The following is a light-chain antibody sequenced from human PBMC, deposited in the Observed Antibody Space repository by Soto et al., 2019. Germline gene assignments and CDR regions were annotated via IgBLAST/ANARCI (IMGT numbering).Light chain of an antibody. V-gene: IGLV2-14*01. CDR1: SNDVGCYNY. CDR2: EVS. J-gene: IGLJ2*01. Sequence: QSALTQPASGSGSPGQSITISCTGTSNDVGCYNYVSWYQQHPGKAPKLMIYEVSNRPSGVSNRCSGSKSGNTASLTISGLQAEDEADYYCRSCTISSADVLFGEGTKLTVL. CDR3: RSCTISSADVL.